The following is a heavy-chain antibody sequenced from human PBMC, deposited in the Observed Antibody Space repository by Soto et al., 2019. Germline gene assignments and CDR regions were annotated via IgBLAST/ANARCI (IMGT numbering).Heavy chain of an antibody. V-gene: IGHV1-3*01. Sequence: GASVKVSCKASGYTFTSYAMHWVRQAPGQRLEWMGWINAGNGNTKYSQKFQGRVTITRDTSASTAYMELSSLRSEDTAVYYCARKRKDYYDSSGSFPLDYWGQGTRVTVAS. J-gene: IGHJ4*02. CDR2: INAGNGNT. CDR3: ARKRKDYYDSSGSFPLDY. CDR1: GYTFTSYA. D-gene: IGHD3-22*01.